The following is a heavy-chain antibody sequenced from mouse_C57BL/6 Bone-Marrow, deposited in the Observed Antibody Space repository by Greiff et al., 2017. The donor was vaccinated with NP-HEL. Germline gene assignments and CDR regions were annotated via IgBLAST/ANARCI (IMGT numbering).Heavy chain of an antibody. CDR1: GYSITSGYY. J-gene: IGHJ1*03. D-gene: IGHD1-1*01. Sequence: VQLQQSGPGLVKPSQSLSLTCSVTGYSITSGYYWNWIRQFPGNKLEWMGYISYDGSNNYNPSLKNRISITRDTSKNQFFLKLNSVTTEDTATYYCARGSTVVATGGWYFDVWGTGTTVTVSS. CDR3: ARGSTVVATGGWYFDV. V-gene: IGHV3-6*01. CDR2: ISYDGSN.